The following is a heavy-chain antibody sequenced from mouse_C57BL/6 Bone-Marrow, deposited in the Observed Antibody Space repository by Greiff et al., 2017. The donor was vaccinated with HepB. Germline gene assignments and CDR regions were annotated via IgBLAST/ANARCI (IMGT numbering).Heavy chain of an antibody. CDR3: ARWTYYRFDY. Sequence: QVQLQQPGAELVKPGASVKMSCKASGYTFTSYWITWVKQRPGQGLEWIGDIYPGSGSTNYNEKFKSQATLTVDTSSSTASMQLSSLTSEDSAVYDCARWTYYRFDYWGQGTTLTVSS. D-gene: IGHD2-12*01. V-gene: IGHV1-55*01. CDR1: GYTFTSYW. CDR2: IYPGSGST. J-gene: IGHJ2*01.